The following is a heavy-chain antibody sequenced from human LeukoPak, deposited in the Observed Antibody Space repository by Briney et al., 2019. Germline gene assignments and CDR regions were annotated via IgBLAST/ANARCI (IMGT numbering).Heavy chain of an antibody. J-gene: IGHJ5*02. CDR3: AREGGPIGNWFDP. D-gene: IGHD3-16*01. CDR1: GGPISSGGYY. V-gene: IGHV4-31*03. Sequence: PSQTLSLTCTVSGGPISSGGYYWSWIRQHPGKGLEWIGYIYYSGSTYYNPSLKSRVTISVDRSKNQFSLKLSSVTAADTAVYYCAREGGPIGNWFDPWGQGTLVTVSS. CDR2: IYYSGST.